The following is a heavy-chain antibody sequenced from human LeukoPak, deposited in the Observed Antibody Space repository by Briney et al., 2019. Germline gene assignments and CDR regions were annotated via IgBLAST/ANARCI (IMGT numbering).Heavy chain of an antibody. V-gene: IGHV4-30-2*01. Sequence: SQTLSLTCAVSGGSISSGGYSWSWIRQPPGKGLEWIGYIYHSGSTYYNPSLKSRVTISVDRSKNQFSLKLSSVTTADTAVYYCARGITMILGAFDIWGQGTMVTVSS. J-gene: IGHJ3*02. CDR2: IYHSGST. CDR1: GGSISSGGYS. CDR3: ARGITMILGAFDI. D-gene: IGHD3-22*01.